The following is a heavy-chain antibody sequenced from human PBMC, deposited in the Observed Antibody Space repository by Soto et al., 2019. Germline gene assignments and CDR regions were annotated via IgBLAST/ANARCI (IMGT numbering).Heavy chain of an antibody. CDR1: GFTFSNYG. J-gene: IGHJ4*02. D-gene: IGHD6-25*01. CDR2: ISYEGSNK. Sequence: QVQLVESGGGVVQPGRSLRLSCAVSGFTFSNYGMNWVRQAPGKGLEWVAVISYEGSNKYYADSVKGRFTISRDNSKNTLYLQMNSLRVEDTAVYFCASTPDERPSYWGQGTLVTVSS. CDR3: ASTPDERPSY. V-gene: IGHV3-30*03.